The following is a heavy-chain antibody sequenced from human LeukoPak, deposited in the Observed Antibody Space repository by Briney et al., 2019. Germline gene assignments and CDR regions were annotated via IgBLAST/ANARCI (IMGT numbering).Heavy chain of an antibody. J-gene: IGHJ3*02. D-gene: IGHD3-10*01. Sequence: GGSLRLSCAASGFTFDDYAMHWVRQAPGKGLEWVSGISWNSGSIGYADSVKGRFTISRDNAKNSLYLQMNSLRAEDMALYYCAKGGFHSAFDIWGQGTMVTVSS. CDR2: ISWNSGSI. CDR1: GFTFDDYA. CDR3: AKGGFHSAFDI. V-gene: IGHV3-9*03.